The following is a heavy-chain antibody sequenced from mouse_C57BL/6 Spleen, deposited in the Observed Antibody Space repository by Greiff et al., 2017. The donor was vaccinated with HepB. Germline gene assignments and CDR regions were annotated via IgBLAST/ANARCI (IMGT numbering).Heavy chain of an antibody. CDR2: IWSDGST. D-gene: IGHD4-1*01. Sequence: VQRVESGPGLVAPSQSLSITCTVSGFSLTSYGVHWVRQPPGKGLEWLVVIWSDGSTTYNSALKSRLSISKDNSKSQVFLKMNSLQTDDTAMYYCARHGIANWDNYAMDYWGQGTSVTVSS. J-gene: IGHJ4*01. CDR1: GFSLTSYG. V-gene: IGHV2-6-1*01. CDR3: ARHGIANWDNYAMDY.